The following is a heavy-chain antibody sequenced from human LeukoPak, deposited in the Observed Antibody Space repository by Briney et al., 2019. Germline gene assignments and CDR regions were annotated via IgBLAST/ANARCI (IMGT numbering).Heavy chain of an antibody. CDR2: INPNSGGT. D-gene: IGHD3-22*01. CDR3: AREDDYYDSSGYYHFDY. J-gene: IGHJ4*02. Sequence: ASVKVSCKASGYTFTGYYMHWVRQAPGQGLEWMGWINPNSGGTNYAQKFQGRVTMTRDTSISTAYMKLSRLRSDDTAVYYCAREDDYYDSSGYYHFDYWGQGTLVTVSS. V-gene: IGHV1-2*02. CDR1: GYTFTGYY.